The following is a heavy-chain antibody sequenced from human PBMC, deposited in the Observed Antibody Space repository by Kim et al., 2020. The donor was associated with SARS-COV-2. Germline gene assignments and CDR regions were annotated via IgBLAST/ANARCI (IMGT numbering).Heavy chain of an antibody. CDR3: ARGIRYYDFWSGYYFDY. J-gene: IGHJ4*02. D-gene: IGHD3-3*01. V-gene: IGHV3-30*07. Sequence: VKGRFTISRDNSKNTLYLQMNSLRAEDTAVYYCARGIRYYDFWSGYYFDYWGQGTLVTVSS.